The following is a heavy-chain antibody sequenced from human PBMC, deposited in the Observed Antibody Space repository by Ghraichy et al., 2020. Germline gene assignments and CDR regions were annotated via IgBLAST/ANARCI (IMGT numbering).Heavy chain of an antibody. V-gene: IGHV4-39*01. Sequence: SETLSLTCTVSGGSISNSYYCGWIRQSPGKRLEWIGIIYYSGSTYYTPSHKSRITISIDTSKNQFSLNLASVTAEDTAVYYCARTTERVSDDYWSGHNHFDYCGQGTLVTVFS. CDR2: IYYSGST. D-gene: IGHD3-3*01. CDR3: ARTTERVSDDYWSGHNHFDY. CDR1: GGSISNSYY. J-gene: IGHJ4*02.